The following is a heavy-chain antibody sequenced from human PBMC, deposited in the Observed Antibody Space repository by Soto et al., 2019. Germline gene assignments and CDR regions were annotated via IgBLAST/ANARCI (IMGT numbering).Heavy chain of an antibody. D-gene: IGHD5-18*01. CDR1: GGTFSSYA. J-gene: IGHJ4*02. CDR3: ARVDTAMGGLDY. Sequence: QVQLVQSGAEVKKPGSSVKVSCKASGGTFSSYAISWVRQAPGQGLEWMGGIIPIFGTANYAQKFQGRVTITADKSTSTAHMERSSLRSEDTAVYYCARVDTAMGGLDYWGQGTLVTVSS. V-gene: IGHV1-69*06. CDR2: IIPIFGTA.